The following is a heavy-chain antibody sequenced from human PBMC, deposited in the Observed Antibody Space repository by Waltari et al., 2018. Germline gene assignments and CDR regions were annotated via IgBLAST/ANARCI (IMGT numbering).Heavy chain of an antibody. CDR1: GFTFSSYG. J-gene: IGHJ4*02. CDR2: ISYDGSNK. V-gene: IGHV3-30*03. Sequence: QVQLVESGGGVVQPGRSLRLSCAASGFTFSSYGMHWVRQAPGKGLEWVAVISYDGSNKYYADSVKDRFTISRDKSKNTLYLQMNSLRAEDTAVYYCARAYCSGGSCYSDSAVDHWGQGTLVTVSS. D-gene: IGHD2-15*01. CDR3: ARAYCSGGSCYSDSAVDH.